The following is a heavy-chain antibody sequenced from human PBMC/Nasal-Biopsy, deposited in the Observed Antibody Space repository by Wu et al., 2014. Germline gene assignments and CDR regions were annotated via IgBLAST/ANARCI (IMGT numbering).Heavy chain of an antibody. CDR2: IIQSGTT. CDR3: ATGDGYGTFES. J-gene: IGHJ4*02. D-gene: IGHD2-21*01. Sequence: TLSLTCTVSGGSVSSTGSYWSWIRQRPGKGLEWIGYIIQSGTTYYNPSLASRIAVSVDASKNQVSLQVNSVTVADTATYYCATGDGYGTFESWGQGTLVTVSS. CDR1: GGSVSSTGSY. V-gene: IGHV4-31*03.